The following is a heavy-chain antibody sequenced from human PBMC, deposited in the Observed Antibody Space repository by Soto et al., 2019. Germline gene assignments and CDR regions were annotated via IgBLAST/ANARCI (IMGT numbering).Heavy chain of an antibody. J-gene: IGHJ5*02. Sequence: ASVKVSCKASGGTFSSYAISWVRQAPGQGLEWMGGIIPIFGTANYAQKFQGRVTITADESTSTAYMELSSLRSEDTAVYYCASITMVRGVIHWFDPWGQGTLVTVSS. CDR2: IIPIFGTA. CDR1: GGTFSSYA. CDR3: ASITMVRGVIHWFDP. D-gene: IGHD3-10*01. V-gene: IGHV1-69*13.